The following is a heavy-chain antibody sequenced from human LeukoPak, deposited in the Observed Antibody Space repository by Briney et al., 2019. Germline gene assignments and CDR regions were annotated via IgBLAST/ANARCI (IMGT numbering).Heavy chain of an antibody. V-gene: IGHV3-21*01. CDR1: GFTFSSYS. CDR2: ISSSSSYI. D-gene: IGHD2-2*01. Sequence: PGGSLRLSCAASGFTFSSYSMNWVRQAPGKGLEWVSSISSSSSYIYYADSVKGRFTISRDNAKNSLYLQMNSLRAEDTAVYYCARDGTASDRYCSSTSCYGAFDIWGQGTMVTVSS. J-gene: IGHJ3*02. CDR3: ARDGTASDRYCSSTSCYGAFDI.